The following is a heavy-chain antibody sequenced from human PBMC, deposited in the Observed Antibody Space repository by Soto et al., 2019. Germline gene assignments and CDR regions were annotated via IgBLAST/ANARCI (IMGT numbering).Heavy chain of an antibody. CDR1: GFTFSSYG. J-gene: IGHJ5*02. CDR2: ISYDGSNK. D-gene: IGHD1-7*01. CDR3: ARAIGYNWNYVT. Sequence: GGSLRLSCAASGFTFSSYGMHWVRQAPGKGLEWVAVISYDGSNKYYADSVKGRFTISRDNSKNTLYLQMNSLRAEDTAVYYCARAIGYNWNYVTWGQGTLVTVSS. V-gene: IGHV3-30*03.